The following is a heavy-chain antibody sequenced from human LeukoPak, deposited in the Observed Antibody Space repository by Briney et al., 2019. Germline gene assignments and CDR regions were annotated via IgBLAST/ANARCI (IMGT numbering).Heavy chain of an antibody. CDR3: ARVFATGPSFDY. D-gene: IGHD3-9*01. Sequence: GGSLRLSCAASGFTFSSCAMNWVRQAPGKGLEWVSRISDDGTHTGYADSVKGRFTISRDNAKNTLYLQMNSLRADDTAVYYCARVFATGPSFDYWGQGTLVTVSS. J-gene: IGHJ4*02. CDR1: GFTFSSCA. CDR2: ISDDGTHT. V-gene: IGHV3-74*01.